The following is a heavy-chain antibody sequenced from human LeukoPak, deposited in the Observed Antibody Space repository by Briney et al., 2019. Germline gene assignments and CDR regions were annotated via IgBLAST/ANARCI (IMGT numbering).Heavy chain of an antibody. D-gene: IGHD2-2*01. Sequence: SGTLSLTCTVSGGSISSYYWSWIRQPPGKGLEWIGYIYYSGSTNYNPSLKSRVTISVDTSKNQFSLKLSSVTAADTAVYYCARTRVYCSSTSCYPSHFDPWGQGTLVTVSS. V-gene: IGHV4-59*01. CDR1: GGSISSYY. CDR2: IYYSGST. CDR3: ARTRVYCSSTSCYPSHFDP. J-gene: IGHJ5*02.